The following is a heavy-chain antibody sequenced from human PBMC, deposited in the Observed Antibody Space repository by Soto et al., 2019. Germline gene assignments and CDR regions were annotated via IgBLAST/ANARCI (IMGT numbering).Heavy chain of an antibody. J-gene: IGHJ5*02. D-gene: IGHD3-3*01. CDR2: MNPNSGNT. Sequence: QVQLVQSGAEVKKPGASVKVSCKASGYTFTSYDINWLRQATGHGLEWMGWMNPNSGNTGYAQKFQGRVTMTRNTSISTAYMELRSLGSEDTAVYYCANQLRYDSWSAYHRPPGFDPWGQGTLVTVSS. V-gene: IGHV1-8*01. CDR3: ANQLRYDSWSAYHRPPGFDP. CDR1: GYTFTSYD.